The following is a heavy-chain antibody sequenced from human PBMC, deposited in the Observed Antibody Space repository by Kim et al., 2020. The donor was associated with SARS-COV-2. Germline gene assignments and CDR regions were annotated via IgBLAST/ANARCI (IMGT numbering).Heavy chain of an antibody. V-gene: IGHV3-7*03. CDR3: ARDTDY. Sequence: GGSLRLSCTVSGITFSNQWEAWFRQAPGKGLEWLANINEDGSQRNYVDSLRGRFTISRDNAKSSLFLQMDSLRAEDTAVYYCARDTDYWGQGILVIVSS. J-gene: IGHJ4*02. CDR1: GITFSNQW. CDR2: INEDGSQR.